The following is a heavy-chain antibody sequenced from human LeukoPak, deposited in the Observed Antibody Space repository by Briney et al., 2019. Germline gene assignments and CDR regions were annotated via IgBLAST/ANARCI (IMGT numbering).Heavy chain of an antibody. CDR3: ARASGGSYYVDY. CDR1: GFTYSDYY. Sequence: GGSLRLSCAASGFTYSDYYMGWIRQAPGKGLEWVSYISSSGSISYYADSVKGRFTISRDNAKNSLYLQINSLRAEDTAVYYCARASGGSYYVDYWGQGTLVTVSS. D-gene: IGHD1-26*01. CDR2: ISSSGSIS. V-gene: IGHV3-11*04. J-gene: IGHJ4*02.